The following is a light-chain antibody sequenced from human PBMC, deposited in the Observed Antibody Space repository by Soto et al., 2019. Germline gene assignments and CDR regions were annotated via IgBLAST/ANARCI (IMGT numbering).Light chain of an antibody. CDR2: GNS. Sequence: QSVLTQPPSVSGAPGQRVTISCTGSSSNIGAGYDVHWYQQLPGTAPKLLIYGNSNRPSGVPDRFSGAKSGTSASLAITGLQDADEADYYCQSYDSSLSASIFGGGTKLTVL. J-gene: IGLJ2*01. V-gene: IGLV1-40*01. CDR1: SSNIGAGYD. CDR3: QSYDSSLSASI.